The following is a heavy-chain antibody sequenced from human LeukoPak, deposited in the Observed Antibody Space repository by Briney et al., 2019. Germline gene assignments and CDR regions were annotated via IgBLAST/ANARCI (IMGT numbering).Heavy chain of an antibody. J-gene: IGHJ6*02. D-gene: IGHD3-22*01. V-gene: IGHV3-74*01. CDR1: GFIFRTYW. CDR2: IDPDATYI. Sequence: PGGSLRLSCAASGFIFRTYWTHWVRQAPGKGLLWVARIDPDATYIHYADSVKGRFTISRDNAKNTLYLQMNSLRAEDTAVYYCVRDSFDSSVYYGMDVWGQGTTVTVFS. CDR3: VRDSFDSSVYYGMDV.